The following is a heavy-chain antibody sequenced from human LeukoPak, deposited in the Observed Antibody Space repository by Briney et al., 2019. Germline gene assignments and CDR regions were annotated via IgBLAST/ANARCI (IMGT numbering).Heavy chain of an antibody. CDR3: ARDQVDVWSLAYCGGDCYPDAFDI. CDR2: IWYVGGIK. V-gene: IGHV3-33*01. D-gene: IGHD2-21*02. CDR1: GFTFSSYG. Sequence: GGSLRLSCAASGFTFSSYGMHWVPQAPGKGLEWVSVIWYVGGIKYSTDSVKGRFTISRDNSKNTLYLQMNSLRAEETAVYYCARDQVDVWSLAYCGGDCYPDAFDIWGQGTMVTVSS. J-gene: IGHJ3*02.